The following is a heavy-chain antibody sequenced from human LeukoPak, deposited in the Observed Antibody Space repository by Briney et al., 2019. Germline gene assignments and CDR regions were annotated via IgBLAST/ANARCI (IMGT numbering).Heavy chain of an antibody. J-gene: IGHJ3*02. CDR2: IYTSGST. CDR1: GGSISSYY. CDR3: ARENTMVRGAFDAFDI. Sequence: PSETLSLTCTVSGGSISSYYWSWIRQPAGNGLELIGRIYTSGSTNYNPSLKSRVTMSVDTSKNQFSLKLSSVTAADTAVYYCARENTMVRGAFDAFDIWGQGTMVTVSS. V-gene: IGHV4-4*07. D-gene: IGHD3-10*01.